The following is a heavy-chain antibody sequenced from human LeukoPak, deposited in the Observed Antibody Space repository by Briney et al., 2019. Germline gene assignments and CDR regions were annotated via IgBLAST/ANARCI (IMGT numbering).Heavy chain of an antibody. CDR1: GYSICSGYY. J-gene: IGHJ4*02. Sequence: SETLSLTXAVSGYSICSGYYWGWIRKPPGKGLERIGSIYHSGSTYYNPSLKSRVTISVDTSKNQFSLKLSSVTAADTAVYYRARLPGYYDSSGSAYYFDYWGQGTLVTVSS. CDR3: ARLPGYYDSSGSAYYFDY. V-gene: IGHV4-38-2*01. CDR2: IYHSGST. D-gene: IGHD3-22*01.